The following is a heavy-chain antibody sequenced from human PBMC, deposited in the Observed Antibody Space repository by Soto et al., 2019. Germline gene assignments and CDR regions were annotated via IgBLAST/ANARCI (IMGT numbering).Heavy chain of an antibody. Sequence: PSETLSLTCTVSGGSISSGGYYWSWIRQHPGKGLEWIGYIYYSGSTYYNPSLKSRVTISVDTSKNQFSLKLSSVTAADTAVYYCARLVATPPSCSGGSCYRSYYFDYWGQGTLVTVSS. CDR3: ARLVATPPSCSGGSCYRSYYFDY. CDR1: GGSISSGGYY. V-gene: IGHV4-31*03. D-gene: IGHD2-15*01. CDR2: IYYSGST. J-gene: IGHJ4*02.